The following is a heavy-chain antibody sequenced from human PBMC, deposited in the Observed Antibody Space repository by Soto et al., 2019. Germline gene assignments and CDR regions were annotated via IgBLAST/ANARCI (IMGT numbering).Heavy chain of an antibody. CDR1: GDSIINGYH. CDR3: ARTANFGYETY. Sequence: SETLSHTSAVSGDSIINGYHWSWSRQPPGKGLEWVASIYHSGTTYYNPSLTSRVTISVDTSKNQFSLMLSSLTAADSAVEYGARTANFGYETYCGQGNLGTVS. J-gene: IGHJ4*02. V-gene: IGHV4-38-2*01. CDR2: IYHSGTT. D-gene: IGHD2-2*01.